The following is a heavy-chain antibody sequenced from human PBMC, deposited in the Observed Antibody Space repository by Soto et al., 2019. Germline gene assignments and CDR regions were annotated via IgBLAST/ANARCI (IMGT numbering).Heavy chain of an antibody. Sequence: EVQLLESGGGLVQPGGSLRLSCAASGFTFSSYAMAWVRQAPGKGLEWVSTIRASGTSTYYADSVEGRFSISRDNSKNTLYLQMNSLRAEDTAVDYCAKEWSDARTREKCGLVDYWGQGALVTVSS. CDR3: AKEWSDARTREKCGLVDY. CDR2: IRASGTST. D-gene: IGHD2-8*01. J-gene: IGHJ4*02. CDR1: GFTFSSYA. V-gene: IGHV3-23*01.